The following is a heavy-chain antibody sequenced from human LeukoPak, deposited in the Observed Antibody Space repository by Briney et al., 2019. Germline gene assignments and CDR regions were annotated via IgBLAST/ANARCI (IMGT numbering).Heavy chain of an antibody. CDR2: INPSGGST. J-gene: IGHJ4*02. CDR1: GYTFTGYY. V-gene: IGHV1-46*01. Sequence: ASVKVSCKASGYTFTGYYMHWVRQAPGQGLEWMGIINPSGGSTSYAQKFQGRVTMTRDMSTSTVYMELSSLRSEDTAVYYCARLEPRPPLKQCGTETNWGQGTLVTVSS. CDR3: ARLEPRPPLKQCGTETN. D-gene: IGHD6-19*01.